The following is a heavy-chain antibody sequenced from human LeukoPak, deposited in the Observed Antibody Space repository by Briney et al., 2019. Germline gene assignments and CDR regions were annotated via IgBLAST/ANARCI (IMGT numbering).Heavy chain of an antibody. D-gene: IGHD3-10*01. V-gene: IGHV1-24*01. CDR3: ATEAYYYGSGSNRPLDY. J-gene: IGHJ4*02. CDR1: GYILTELS. Sequence: ASVKVSCKVSGYILTELSMHWVRQVPGKGLEWMGNVYPEDGETIYAQKFQGRAIMTEDTSTDTAYMELSSLRFEDTAIYYCATEAYYYGSGSNRPLDYWGQGTLVTVSS. CDR2: VYPEDGET.